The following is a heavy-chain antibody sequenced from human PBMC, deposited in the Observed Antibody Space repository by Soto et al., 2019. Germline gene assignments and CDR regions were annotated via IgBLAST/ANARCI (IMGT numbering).Heavy chain of an antibody. CDR3: AKDIVLMAGGNAFDV. CDR2: ISASGRTT. V-gene: IGHV3-23*01. J-gene: IGHJ3*01. CDR1: GFTLTSYA. D-gene: IGHD2-8*01. Sequence: EVQLLESRGGLVKTGGSLRLSCVVSGFTLTSYAMSWVRQAPGQGLEWVSAISASGRTTYYADSVKGRFTISRDNSENTLYLQRNSLRAEDTAVYYCAKDIVLMAGGNAFDVWGQGTTVTVSS.